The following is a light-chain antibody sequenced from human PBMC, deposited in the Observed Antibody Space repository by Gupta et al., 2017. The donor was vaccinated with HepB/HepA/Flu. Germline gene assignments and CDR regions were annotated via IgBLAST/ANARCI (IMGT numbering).Light chain of an antibody. CDR2: DAS. J-gene: IGKJ5*01. V-gene: IGKV3-15*01. CDR1: QSISAN. Sequence: EIVMTQSPATLSVSPGERATLSCRASQSISANLGWFQQKPGQAPRPLIYDASIRASGVPARCSGSGSGTEFTLTISSLQSEDFAIYYCQQYNSWPITFGQGTRLEIK. CDR3: QQYNSWPIT.